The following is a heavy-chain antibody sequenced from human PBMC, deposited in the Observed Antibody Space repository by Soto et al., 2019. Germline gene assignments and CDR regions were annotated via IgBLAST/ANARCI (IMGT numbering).Heavy chain of an antibody. D-gene: IGHD3-10*01. V-gene: IGHV3-74*01. Sequence: PGGSLRLSCAASGFIFKMYWMHWVRQSPGKGLGWISRIYNDGTYSDYADSVRGRLTISRDNVNDTLYLQMNNLRAEDSGLYYCTRGPRPISTGTGAYWGQGTQVTVSS. J-gene: IGHJ4*02. CDR1: GFIFKMYW. CDR2: IYNDGTYS. CDR3: TRGPRPISTGTGAY.